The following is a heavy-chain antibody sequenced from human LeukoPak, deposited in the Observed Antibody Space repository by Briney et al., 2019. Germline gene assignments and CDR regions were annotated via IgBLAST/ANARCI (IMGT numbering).Heavy chain of an antibody. CDR3: ARHGKDFWSGYYAWFDP. CDR2: IYPGDTDT. Sequence: GESLKISCKGSGYSFTSYWIGWVRQMPGKGLEWMGIIYPGDTDTRYSPSFQGQVTISADKSISTAYLQWSSLKASDTAMYYCARHGKDFWSGYYAWFDPWGQGTLVTVSS. J-gene: IGHJ5*02. CDR1: GYSFTSYW. D-gene: IGHD3-3*01. V-gene: IGHV5-51*01.